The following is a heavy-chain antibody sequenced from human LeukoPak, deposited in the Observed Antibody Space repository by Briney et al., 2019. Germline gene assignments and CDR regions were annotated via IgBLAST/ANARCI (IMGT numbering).Heavy chain of an antibody. CDR2: SSAYNGNK. D-gene: IGHD3-3*01. CDR3: ASQYDFLSGYDY. CDR1: GYTLTSYG. V-gene: IGHV1-18*04. J-gene: IGHJ4*02. Sequence: DTVTLSCTASGYTLTSYGISWIRQAPGQGLEWMGWSSAYNGNKNYAQNHQGRITMTTDTSTSTAYRELRSLRSDDTAVYYCASQYDFLSGYDYWGQGTLMTVSS.